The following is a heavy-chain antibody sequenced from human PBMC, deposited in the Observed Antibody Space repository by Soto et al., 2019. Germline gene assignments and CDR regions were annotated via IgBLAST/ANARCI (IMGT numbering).Heavy chain of an antibody. J-gene: IGHJ4*02. CDR1: GFTFSSYG. CDR3: AKDLLGSGWLIDY. Sequence: ESGGGVVQPGRSLRLSCAASGFTFSSYGMHWVRQAPGKGLEWVAVISYDGSNKYYADSVKGRFTISRDNSKNTLYLQMNSLRAEDTAVYYCAKDLLGSGWLIDYWGQGTLVTVSS. D-gene: IGHD6-19*01. CDR2: ISYDGSNK. V-gene: IGHV3-30*18.